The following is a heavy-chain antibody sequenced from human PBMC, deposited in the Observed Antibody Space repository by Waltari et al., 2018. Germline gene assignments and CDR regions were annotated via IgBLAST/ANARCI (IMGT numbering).Heavy chain of an antibody. J-gene: IGHJ2*01. CDR1: GFTYSMYW. Sequence: VQLVESGGGLVQPGGSLRLSCAASGFTYSMYWMHWVRQAPGKGLVWVSRRKSDGSSTSYADSVKGRFTISKDNAKNTVYLQMNSLRAEDTAIYYCARGARRTTVTTGWWYFDLWGRGTLVTVSS. CDR2: RKSDGSST. D-gene: IGHD4-17*01. V-gene: IGHV3-74*01. CDR3: ARGARRTTVTTGWWYFDL.